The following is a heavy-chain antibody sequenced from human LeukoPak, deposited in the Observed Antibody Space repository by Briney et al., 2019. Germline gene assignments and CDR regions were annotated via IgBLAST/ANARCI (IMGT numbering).Heavy chain of an antibody. V-gene: IGHV3-7*01. J-gene: IGHJ1*01. CDR1: GFTVFNYW. CDR2: IKQDGSEQ. D-gene: IGHD6-19*01. CDR3: ATGYSSGWYFYFQY. Sequence: PGGAPRLSCAASGFTVFNYWMSWVRQAPGKGLEWVANIKQDGSEQNYVDSVKGRFTISRDNAKNSLYLRMDSLRAEDTAVYYCATGYSSGWYFYFQYWGQGTLFTVSS.